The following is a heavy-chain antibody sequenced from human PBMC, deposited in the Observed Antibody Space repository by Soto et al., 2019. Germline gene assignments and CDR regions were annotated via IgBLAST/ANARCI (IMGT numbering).Heavy chain of an antibody. CDR2: INHSGST. CDR3: ARSPGGMSIAARQGGYYFDY. CDR1: GGSFSGYY. J-gene: IGHJ4*02. D-gene: IGHD6-6*01. V-gene: IGHV4-34*01. Sequence: PSETLSLTCAVYGGSFSGYYWSWIRQPPGKGLEWIGEINHSGSTNYNPSLKSRVTISVDTSKNQFSLKLSSVTAADTAVYYCARSPGGMSIAARQGGYYFDYWGQGTLVTVSS.